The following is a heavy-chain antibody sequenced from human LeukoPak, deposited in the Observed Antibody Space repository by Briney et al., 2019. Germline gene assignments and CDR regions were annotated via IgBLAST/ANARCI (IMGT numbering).Heavy chain of an antibody. CDR3: ARDAGYSSSWSKPWYYFDY. D-gene: IGHD6-13*01. Sequence: PGGSLRLSCAASGFTFSSYSMNWVRQAPGKGLEWVSSISSSSNYIYYADSVKGRFTISRDNAKNSLYLQMNSLRAEDTAVYYCARDAGYSSSWSKPWYYFDYWGQGILVTVSS. CDR1: GFTFSSYS. J-gene: IGHJ4*02. CDR2: ISSSSNYI. V-gene: IGHV3-21*01.